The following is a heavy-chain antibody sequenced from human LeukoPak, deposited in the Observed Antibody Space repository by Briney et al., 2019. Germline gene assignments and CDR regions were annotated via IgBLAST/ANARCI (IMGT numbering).Heavy chain of an antibody. CDR2: IHISGST. J-gene: IGHJ3*02. D-gene: IGHD3-22*01. CDR3: ARADRSGYFGNVVAFDI. Sequence: SETLSLTCTVSAGSINSGSYSWTWIRQPAGKGLEWIGRIHISGSTDYTPSLKSRVTISVDTSKNQFSLKLSSVTAADTAVYYCARADRSGYFGNVVAFDIWGQGTMVTVSS. V-gene: IGHV4-61*02. CDR1: AGSINSGSYS.